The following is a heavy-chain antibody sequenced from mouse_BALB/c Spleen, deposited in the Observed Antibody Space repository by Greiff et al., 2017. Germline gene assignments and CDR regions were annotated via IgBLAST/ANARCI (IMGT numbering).Heavy chain of an antibody. J-gene: IGHJ4*01. Sequence: EVQLQESGPSLVKPSQTLSLTCSVTGDSITSGYWNWIRKFPGNKLEYMGYISYSGSTYYNPSLKSRISITRDTSKNQYYLQLNSVTTEDTATYYCARSILLRSYYAMDYWGQGTSVIVSS. CDR1: GDSITSGY. CDR3: ARSILLRSYYAMDY. V-gene: IGHV3-8*02. CDR2: ISYSGST. D-gene: IGHD1-1*01.